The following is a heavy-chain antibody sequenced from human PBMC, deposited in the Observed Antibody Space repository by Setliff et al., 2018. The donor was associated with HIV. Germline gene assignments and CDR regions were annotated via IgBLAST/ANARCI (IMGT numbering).Heavy chain of an antibody. Sequence: PSETLSLTCAVYGGSFSGYYWSWIRQPPGKGLEWIGEINPGGTTNYNPSLQSRVTMSVDTSKNQLSLKVTSVTAADTAVYYCVRPRGDYGDDGMFFDYWGQGTLVTVSS. CDR2: INPGGTT. J-gene: IGHJ4*02. CDR3: VRPRGDYGDDGMFFDY. V-gene: IGHV4-34*01. CDR1: GGSFSGYY. D-gene: IGHD4-17*01.